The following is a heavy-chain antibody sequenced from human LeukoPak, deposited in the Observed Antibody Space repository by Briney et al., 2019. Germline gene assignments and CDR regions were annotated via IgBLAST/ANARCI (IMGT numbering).Heavy chain of an antibody. CDR3: ARVVTATSNWFDP. D-gene: IGHD2-15*01. CDR1: GGSISSSSCY. V-gene: IGHV4-39*07. CDR2: IYYSGST. Sequence: SETLSLTCTVSGGSISSSSCYWGWIRQPPGKGLEWIGSIYYSGSTYYNPSLKSRVTISVDTSKNQFSLKLSSVTAADTAVYYCARVVTATSNWFDPWGQGTLVTVSS. J-gene: IGHJ5*02.